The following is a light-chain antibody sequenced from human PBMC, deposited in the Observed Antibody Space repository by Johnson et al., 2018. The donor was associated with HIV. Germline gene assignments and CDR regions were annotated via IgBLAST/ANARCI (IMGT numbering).Light chain of an antibody. CDR1: SSTFGNSY. V-gene: IGLV1-51*02. CDR2: KNN. J-gene: IGLJ1*01. Sequence: QSVLTQPPSVYAAPGQRVTISCSGASSTFGNSYISWYQLLPGSPPKLLVFKNNERPSGIPDRFSGSNSGTSATLDITGLQTGDEADYYCGTWDSSLSASYVFGTGTKVTVL. CDR3: GTWDSSLSASYV.